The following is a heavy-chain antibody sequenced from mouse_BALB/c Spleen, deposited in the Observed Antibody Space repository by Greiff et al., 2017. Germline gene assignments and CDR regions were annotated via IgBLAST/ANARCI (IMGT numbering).Heavy chain of an antibody. V-gene: IGHV5-9-3*01. J-gene: IGHJ3*01. Sequence: EVKVVESGGGLVKPGGSLKLSCAASGFTFSSYAMSWVRQTPEKRLEWVATISSGGSYTYYPDSVKGRFTISRDNAKNTLYLQMSSLRSEDTAMYYCARREDDGYYFAYWGQGTLVTVSA. CDR1: GFTFSSYA. CDR2: ISSGGSYT. CDR3: ARREDDGYYFAY. D-gene: IGHD2-3*01.